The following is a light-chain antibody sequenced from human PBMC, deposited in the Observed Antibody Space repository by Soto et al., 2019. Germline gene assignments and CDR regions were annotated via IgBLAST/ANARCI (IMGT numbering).Light chain of an antibody. J-gene: IGLJ3*02. CDR3: NSHERSNIRV. CDR1: SSDVGGYNY. V-gene: IGLV2-14*01. CDR2: EVS. Sequence: QSALPQPASVSGSPGQSITLSCTGTSSDVGGYNYVSWFQQHPGKAPKLMIYEVSRRPSGVSDRFSGSKSGNTASLTISGLQADDEADYYCNSHERSNIRVFGGGTKVTVL.